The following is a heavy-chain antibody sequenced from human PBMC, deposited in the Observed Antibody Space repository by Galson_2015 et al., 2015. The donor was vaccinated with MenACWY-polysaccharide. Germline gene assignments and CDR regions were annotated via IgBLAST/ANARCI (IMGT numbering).Heavy chain of an antibody. CDR2: IKQDGSEK. CDR3: ARGEAAAGNVFDI. J-gene: IGHJ3*02. V-gene: IGHV3-7*05. D-gene: IGHD6-13*01. CDR1: GFNLSSFW. Sequence: SLRLSCAASGFNLSSFWMSWVRQAPGKGLEWVANIKQDGSEKYYVDSVKGRFTISRDNAKNSLYLQMNSLRAEDTAVYYCARGEAAAGNVFDIWGQGTMVTVSS.